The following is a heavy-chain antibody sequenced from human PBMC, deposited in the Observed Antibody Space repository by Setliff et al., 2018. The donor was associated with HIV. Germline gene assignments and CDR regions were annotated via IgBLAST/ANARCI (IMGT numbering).Heavy chain of an antibody. D-gene: IGHD2-21*02. J-gene: IGHJ4*02. CDR3: ARQGNIVVVTSFDY. CDR2: VDYTGST. V-gene: IGHV4-39*07. Sequence: TLSLTCTVSGGSISTSNYYWGWVRQPPGKGLEWVGNVDYTGSTYYNPSLKSRVTISVDTSRNQFSLRLNSVTAADTAVYYCARQGNIVVVTSFDYWGQGTLVTVSS. CDR1: GGSISTSNYY.